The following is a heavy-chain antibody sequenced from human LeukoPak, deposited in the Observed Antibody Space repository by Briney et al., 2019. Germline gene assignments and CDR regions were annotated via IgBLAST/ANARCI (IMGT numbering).Heavy chain of an antibody. Sequence: GEPLRLSCAASGFTFSDYVMIWVRQAPGKGLEWVSGITASGDRTFYGDSVRGRFTMSRDNSKNTVYLQMNSLRVDDTAVYYCARRDIVVVVSASDYWGQGTLVTVSS. J-gene: IGHJ4*02. CDR1: GFTFSDYV. CDR3: ARRDIVVVVSASDY. D-gene: IGHD2-15*01. V-gene: IGHV3-23*01. CDR2: ITASGDRT.